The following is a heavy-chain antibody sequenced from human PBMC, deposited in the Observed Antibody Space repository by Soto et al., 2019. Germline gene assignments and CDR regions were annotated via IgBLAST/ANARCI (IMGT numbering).Heavy chain of an antibody. CDR3: ARDSYYDSSGYYPGLAYYGMDV. CDR1: GYTFTSYD. V-gene: IGHV1-8*01. CDR2: MNPNSGNT. D-gene: IGHD3-22*01. Sequence: ASVKVSCKASGYTFTSYDINWVRQATGQGLEWMGWMNPNSGNTGYAQKFQGRITMTRNTSISTAYMELSSLRSEDTAVYYCARDSYYDSSGYYPGLAYYGMDVWG. J-gene: IGHJ6*02.